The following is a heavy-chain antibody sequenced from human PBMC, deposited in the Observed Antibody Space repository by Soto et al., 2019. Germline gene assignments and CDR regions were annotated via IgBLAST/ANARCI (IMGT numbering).Heavy chain of an antibody. CDR2: IYVTGAV. D-gene: IGHD2-21*01. V-gene: IGHV4-31*03. Sequence: PSETQSLSCSFSGSALNSGNYYWSWIRQVPGKGLEWIGHIYVTGAVDYNPSLRDRITISQDTSERQFSLNLRLVTAADTAVYYCARLRIATNNYKWFDPWGQGNLVTVLL. CDR3: ARLRIATNNYKWFDP. CDR1: GSALNSGNYY. J-gene: IGHJ5*02.